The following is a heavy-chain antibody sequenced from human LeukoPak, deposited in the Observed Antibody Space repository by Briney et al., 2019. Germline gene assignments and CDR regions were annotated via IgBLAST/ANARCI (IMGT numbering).Heavy chain of an antibody. CDR1: GGSFSGYY. D-gene: IGHD1-26*01. V-gene: IGHV4-34*01. CDR3: ASDIVGAHGEGN. Sequence: PSETLSLTXAVYGGSFSGYYWSWIRQPPGKGLEWIGEINHSGITNYNPSLKSRVTISVDTSKNQCSLKLSSVTAADTAVYFCASDIVGAHGEGNWGQGTLVTVSS. J-gene: IGHJ4*02. CDR2: INHSGIT.